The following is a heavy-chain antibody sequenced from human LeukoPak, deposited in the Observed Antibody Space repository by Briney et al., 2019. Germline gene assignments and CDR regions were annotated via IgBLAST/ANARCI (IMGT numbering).Heavy chain of an antibody. V-gene: IGHV1-8*01. CDR2: MNPNSGNT. J-gene: IGHJ5*02. D-gene: IGHD3-22*01. CDR3: VRGLYYYEHSGYYWFDP. Sequence: ASVTVSCQASGYSFTRYEIYWVRQAPGPGMEWMGWMNPNSGNTGYAQKMQGRVTMTRNTSISTAYMELSILRSEATALYYCVRGLYYYEHSGYYWFDPWGQGTLVTVSS. CDR1: GYSFTRYE.